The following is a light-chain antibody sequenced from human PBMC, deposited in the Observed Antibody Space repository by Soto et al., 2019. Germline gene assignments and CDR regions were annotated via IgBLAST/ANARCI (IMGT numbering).Light chain of an antibody. V-gene: IGKV3-20*01. CDR1: QSVSNSY. J-gene: IGKJ5*01. CDR3: QQYDNSPIT. CDR2: GAS. Sequence: IVLTQSPGTMSLSPGEGATLSCRASQSVSNSYLAWYQQKPGQAPRLLIYGASSRATGIPDRFSGSGSETDFTLTISRLEPEDFAVYYCQQYDNSPITFGQGTRLDIK.